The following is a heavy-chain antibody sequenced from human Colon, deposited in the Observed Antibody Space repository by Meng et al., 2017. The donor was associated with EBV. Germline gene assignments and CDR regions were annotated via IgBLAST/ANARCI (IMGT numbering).Heavy chain of an antibody. CDR1: GWSLRGQS. D-gene: IGHD6-19*01. CDR3: ERLYPPDQWLLTSDTGEY. CDR2: INNSGST. V-gene: IGHV4-34*01. Sequence: WGHGCLQTSGTLTLSGDGIGWSLRGQSGTWIRTPPGKGMEWMGRINNSGSTNYNPSLKSRVTISTDKSKNQFSLKVKSVTAADKAVYVCERLYPPDQWLLTSDTGEYWGQGTLVTVSS. J-gene: IGHJ4*02.